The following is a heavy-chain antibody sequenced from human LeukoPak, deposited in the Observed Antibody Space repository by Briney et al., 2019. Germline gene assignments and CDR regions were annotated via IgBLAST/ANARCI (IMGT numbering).Heavy chain of an antibody. Sequence: SETLSLTCTVSGGSVSSGSYYWGWIRQPPGKGLEWIGYIYYSGSTNYNPSLKSRVTISVDTSKNQFSLKLSSVTAADTAVYYCASHIVVVPAAMYYYYYGMDVWGKGTTVTVSS. D-gene: IGHD2-2*01. CDR2: IYYSGST. CDR1: GGSVSSGSYY. CDR3: ASHIVVVPAAMYYYYYGMDV. J-gene: IGHJ6*04. V-gene: IGHV4-61*01.